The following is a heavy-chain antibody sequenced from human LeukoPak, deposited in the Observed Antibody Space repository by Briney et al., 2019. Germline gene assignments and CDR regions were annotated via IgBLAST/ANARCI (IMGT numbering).Heavy chain of an antibody. V-gene: IGHV4-34*01. CDR1: GGSISSYY. CDR3: ARGPRAYGSGSYYN. D-gene: IGHD3-10*01. J-gene: IGHJ4*02. CDR2: INHSGST. Sequence: SETLSLTCTVSGGSISSYYWSWIRQPPGKGLEWIGEINHSGSTNYNPSLKSRVTISVDTPKNQFSLKLSSVTAADTAVYYCARGPRAYGSGSYYNWGQGTLVTVSS.